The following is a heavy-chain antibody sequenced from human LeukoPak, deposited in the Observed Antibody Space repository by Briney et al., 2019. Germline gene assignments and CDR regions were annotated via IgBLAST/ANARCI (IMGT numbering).Heavy chain of an antibody. CDR1: GYTFTGYY. J-gene: IGHJ5*02. CDR2: INPNSGAT. V-gene: IGHV1-2*02. D-gene: IGHD1-14*01. CDR3: AREPGSGWFDP. Sequence: GASVKVSCKASGYTFTGYYMHWVRQAPGQGLEWMGWINPNSGATNYAQKFQGRVTMTRDTSISTAYMELSRLRSDDTAVYYCAREPGSGWFDPWGQGTLVTVSS.